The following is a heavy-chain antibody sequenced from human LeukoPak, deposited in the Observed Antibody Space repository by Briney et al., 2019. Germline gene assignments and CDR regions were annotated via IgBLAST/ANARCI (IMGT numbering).Heavy chain of an antibody. CDR1: GFTVSSNY. D-gene: IGHD6-13*01. J-gene: IGHJ5*02. CDR3: ARGKYSSSWFDP. CDR2: IYSGGST. Sequence: GGSLRLSCAASGFTVSSNYMSWVRQAPGKGLEWVSVIYSGGSTYYADSVKGRFTISRDNSKNTLYLQMNSLRAEDTAVYYCARGKYSSSWFDPWGQGTLVTVPS. V-gene: IGHV3-66*02.